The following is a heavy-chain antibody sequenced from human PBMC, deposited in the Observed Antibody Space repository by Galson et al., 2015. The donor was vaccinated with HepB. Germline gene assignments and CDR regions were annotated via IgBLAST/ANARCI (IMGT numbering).Heavy chain of an antibody. J-gene: IGHJ4*02. D-gene: IGHD3-22*01. V-gene: IGHV3-30*04. CDR2: ISSDGSNK. CDR3: AREVYYDTFVDY. Sequence: SLRLSCAASGFTFSSYAMHWVRQAPGKGLEWVAVISSDGSNKYYADSVKGRFTISRDNSKNTLYLQMNSLRAEDTAVYYCAREVYYDTFVDYWGQGTLVTVSS. CDR1: GFTFSSYA.